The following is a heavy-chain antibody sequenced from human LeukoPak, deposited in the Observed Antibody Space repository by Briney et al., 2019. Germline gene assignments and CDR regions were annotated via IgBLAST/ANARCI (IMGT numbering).Heavy chain of an antibody. CDR3: ARDLRRQLWSRVDDY. CDR1: GFTFSSYS. CDR2: ISSSSSYI. D-gene: IGHD5-18*01. Sequence: PGGSLRLSCAASGFTFSSYSMNWVRQAPGKGLEGVASISSSSSYIYYAASVKGRFTISRDNAKNSLYLQMNSLRAEDTAVYYCARDLRRQLWSRVDDYWGQGTLVTVSS. V-gene: IGHV3-21*01. J-gene: IGHJ4*02.